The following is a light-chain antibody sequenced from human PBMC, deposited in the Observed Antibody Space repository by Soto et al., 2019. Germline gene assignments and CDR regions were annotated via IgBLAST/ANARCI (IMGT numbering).Light chain of an antibody. CDR3: QPCDSSLRVV. Sequence: QPVLTQPPSVSGAPGQRVTISCTGSSSKIGAGYDVHWYQQLPGTAPKLLIYGNSNRPSGVPDRFSGSKSGISASLAITELRAEDEADYYCQPCDSSLRVVFGGGSKVAVL. CDR2: GNS. CDR1: SSKIGAGYD. V-gene: IGLV1-40*01. J-gene: IGLJ2*01.